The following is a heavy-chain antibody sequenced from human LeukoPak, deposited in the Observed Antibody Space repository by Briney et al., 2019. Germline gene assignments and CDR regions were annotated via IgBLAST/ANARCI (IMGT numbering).Heavy chain of an antibody. CDR3: VGDDTGFDP. CDR2: VFTSGST. CDR1: GFTFSDYA. V-gene: IGHV4-4*07. Sequence: PGGSLRLSCSASGFTFSDYAMYWVRQPAGKGLEWIGRVFTSGSTDYNPSLKSRVTMSLDTSKNQFSLKLRSVTAADTAVYYCVGDDTGFDPWGQGTLVTVSS. J-gene: IGHJ5*02.